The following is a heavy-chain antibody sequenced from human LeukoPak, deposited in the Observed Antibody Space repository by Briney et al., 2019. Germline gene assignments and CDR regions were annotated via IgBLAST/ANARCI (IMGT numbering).Heavy chain of an antibody. Sequence: GGSLRLSCAASGFTFSSYWMSWVRQAPGKGLGWVANIKQDGSEKYYVDSVKGRFTISRDNAKNSLYLQMNSLRAEDTAVYYCARDNQTRLRYFDWLLYGAFDIWGQGTMVTVSS. CDR1: GFTFSSYW. CDR2: IKQDGSEK. D-gene: IGHD3-9*01. J-gene: IGHJ3*02. V-gene: IGHV3-7*01. CDR3: ARDNQTRLRYFDWLLYGAFDI.